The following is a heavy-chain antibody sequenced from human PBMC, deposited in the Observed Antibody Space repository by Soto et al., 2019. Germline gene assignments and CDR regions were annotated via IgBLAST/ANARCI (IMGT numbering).Heavy chain of an antibody. V-gene: IGHV4-31*03. CDR1: GGSISSGGYY. J-gene: IGHJ5*02. CDR2: IYYSGST. D-gene: IGHD6-6*01. CDR3: ARAGHSSSSEGANWFDP. Sequence: SETLSLTCTVSGGSISSGGYYWSWIRQHPGKGLEWIGYIYYSGSTYFNPSLKSRLTISVDTSKNQFSLQLSSATAADTAVYYCARAGHSSSSEGANWFDPWGQGTLVTVSS.